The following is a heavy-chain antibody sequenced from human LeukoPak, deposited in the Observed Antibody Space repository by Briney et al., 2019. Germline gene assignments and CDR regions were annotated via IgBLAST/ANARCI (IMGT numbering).Heavy chain of an antibody. CDR2: IYPSDSDT. Sequence: GESLKISCKGSGYSFSTNWIAWVRQMPGKGLEWMGVIYPSDSDTRYSPSFQGQVTISADKSISTAYLQWSSLKASDTAIYYCARGSTPISGFFITGSCTRFDYWGQGPLVTVSS. D-gene: IGHD6-25*01. V-gene: IGHV5-51*01. CDR3: ARGSTPISGFFITGSCTRFDY. CDR1: GYSFSTNW. J-gene: IGHJ4*02.